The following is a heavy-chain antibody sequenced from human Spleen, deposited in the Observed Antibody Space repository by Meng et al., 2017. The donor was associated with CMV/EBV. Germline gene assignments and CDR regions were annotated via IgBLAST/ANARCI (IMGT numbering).Heavy chain of an antibody. D-gene: IGHD3-22*01. CDR3: ARAAMIDNWFDP. CDR2: MNPNSGDT. Sequence: ASVKVSCKASGYTFTSYDINWVRQATGQGLEWMGWMNPNSGDTSYAQKFQGRVTMTRDTSTSTVYMELSSLRSEDTAVYYCARAAMIDNWFDPWGQGTLVTVSS. V-gene: IGHV1-8*01. J-gene: IGHJ5*02. CDR1: GYTFTSYD.